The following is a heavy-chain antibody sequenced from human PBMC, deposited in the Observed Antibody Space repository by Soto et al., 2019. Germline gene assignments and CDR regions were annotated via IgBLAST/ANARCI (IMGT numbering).Heavy chain of an antibody. CDR3: ATGNYESSGFLDH. CDR2: IWYDGRNK. J-gene: IGHJ4*02. Sequence: QVQLVESGGGVVQPGRSLRLSCAASGFTFSRYGMHWVRQAPGKGLEWVAVIWYDGRNKYYADSVKGRLTISRDNSKNTLYLQMDSLRTEDTAVYYCATGNYESSGFLDHWGQGILVTVSS. CDR1: GFTFSRYG. V-gene: IGHV3-33*03. D-gene: IGHD3-22*01.